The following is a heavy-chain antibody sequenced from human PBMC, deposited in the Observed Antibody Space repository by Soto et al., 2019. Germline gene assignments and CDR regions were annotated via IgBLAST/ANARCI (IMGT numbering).Heavy chain of an antibody. CDR2: ISGSGGAT. V-gene: IGHV3-23*01. Sequence: EVQLLESGGGLVQPGGSLRLSCVASGFSFVDYAMTWVRQAPGKGLEWVSAISGSGGATYYADAVRGRFTISRDHSKNTLFLQMASLRVEDTVIYYCAKDQYSDGYGEESFDYWGQGTLVTVSS. D-gene: IGHD5-12*01. J-gene: IGHJ4*02. CDR1: GFSFVDYA. CDR3: AKDQYSDGYGEESFDY.